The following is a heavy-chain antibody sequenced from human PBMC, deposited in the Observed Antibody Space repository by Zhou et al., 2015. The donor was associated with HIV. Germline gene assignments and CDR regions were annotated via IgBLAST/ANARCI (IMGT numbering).Heavy chain of an antibody. V-gene: IGHV3-30*02. CDR1: GFTFSSYG. CDR3: ARAPGTSPYYMDV. Sequence: QVQLVESGGRRGPAWGGSLRLSCAASGFTFSSYGMHWVRQAPGKGLEWVAFIRYDGSNKYYADSVKGRFTISRDNSKNTLYLQMNSLRVEDTALYFCARAPGTSPYYMDVWGKGTTVTVSS. CDR2: IRYDGSNK. J-gene: IGHJ6*03.